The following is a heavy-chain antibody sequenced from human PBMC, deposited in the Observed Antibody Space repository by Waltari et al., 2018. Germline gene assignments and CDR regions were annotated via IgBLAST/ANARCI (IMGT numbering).Heavy chain of an antibody. CDR2: IIPTFGTA. J-gene: IGHJ3*02. CDR3: AMTTSPSDAFDI. D-gene: IGHD4-17*01. Sequence: QVQLVQSGAEVKKPGSSVKVSCKASGGTFSSYAISWVQQPPGQGLEGMGGIIPTFGTANYAQKFQGRVTITADKSTSTAYMGLSSLRSEETAVYYCAMTTSPSDAFDIWGQGTMVTVSS. CDR1: GGTFSSYA. V-gene: IGHV1-69*14.